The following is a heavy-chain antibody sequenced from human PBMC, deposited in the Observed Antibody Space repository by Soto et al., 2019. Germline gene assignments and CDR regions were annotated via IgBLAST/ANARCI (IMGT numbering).Heavy chain of an antibody. J-gene: IGHJ4*02. CDR2: IIPILGIA. CDR3: ASTSAGNNED. Sequence: QVQLVQSGAEVKKPGSSVKVSCKASGGTFSSYTISWVRQAPGQGLEWMGRIIPILGIANYAQKFQGRVTITADKSTSTSYMELSSLRSEDTAVSYCASTSAGNNEDWGQGTLVTVSS. D-gene: IGHD6-13*01. CDR1: GGTFSSYT. V-gene: IGHV1-69*02.